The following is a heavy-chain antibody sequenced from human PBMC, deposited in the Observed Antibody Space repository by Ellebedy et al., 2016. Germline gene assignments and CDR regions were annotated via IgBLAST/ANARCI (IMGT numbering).Heavy chain of an antibody. D-gene: IGHD3-22*01. CDR1: GFTFSDHY. J-gene: IGHJ6*02. Sequence: GESLKISCAASGFTFSDHYMDWVRQAPGKGLEWVGFIRSKTGSKIYGGTTEYAASVKGRFTISREDSKNSLYLQMNSLKTKDPAVYYCARDLSDYDISGPRSKPLSPRMDVWGQGTTVTVSS. V-gene: IGHV3-72*01. CDR3: ARDLSDYDISGPRSKPLSPRMDV. CDR2: IRSKTGSKIYGGTT.